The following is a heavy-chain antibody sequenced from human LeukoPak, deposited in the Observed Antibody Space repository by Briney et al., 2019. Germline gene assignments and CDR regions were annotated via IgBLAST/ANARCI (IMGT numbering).Heavy chain of an antibody. CDR3: ARVRRVTGSIFDY. J-gene: IGHJ4*02. D-gene: IGHD5-18*01. CDR2: INHSGST. Sequence: SETLSLTCAVYGGSFSGYYWSWIRQPPGKGLEWIGEINHSGSTNYNPSLKRRVTISVDTSKNQFSLKLSSVTAADTAVYYCARVRRVTGSIFDYWGQGTLVTVSS. V-gene: IGHV4-34*01. CDR1: GGSFSGYY.